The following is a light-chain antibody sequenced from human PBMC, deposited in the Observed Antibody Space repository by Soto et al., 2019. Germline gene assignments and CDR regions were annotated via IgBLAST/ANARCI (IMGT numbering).Light chain of an antibody. J-gene: IGKJ5*01. CDR2: GAS. V-gene: IGKV3-15*01. CDR1: QAIRSN. Sequence: EIVLTQSPATLSVSPGERVTISCRASQAIRSNLAWHQQKPGQPPRLLLYGASTRATDTPVRFSGSGSGTEFTLTITSLQSEDFAVYYCQQYNNWPLTFGQGTRLEIK. CDR3: QQYNNWPLT.